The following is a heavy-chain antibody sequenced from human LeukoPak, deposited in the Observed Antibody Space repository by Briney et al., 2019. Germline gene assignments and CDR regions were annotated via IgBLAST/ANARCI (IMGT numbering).Heavy chain of an antibody. J-gene: IGHJ2*01. CDR1: GFTLSSYW. CDR3: ARGSSSWPNWYFDL. V-gene: IGHV3-74*01. D-gene: IGHD6-13*01. CDR2: IDTDGSNT. Sequence: AGGSLRLSCAASGFTLSSYWMHWVRQAPGKGLVWVSHIDTDGSNTRYADSVKGRFTISRDNAKNTLFLQMNSLRAEDTAVYYCARGSSSWPNWYFDLWGRGTLVTVSS.